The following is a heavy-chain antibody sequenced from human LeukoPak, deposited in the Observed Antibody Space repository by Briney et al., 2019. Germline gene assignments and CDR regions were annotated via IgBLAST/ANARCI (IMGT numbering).Heavy chain of an antibody. CDR2: IYSSGNT. CDR1: GYTVSSNY. V-gene: IGHV3-53*01. Sequence: GGSLRPSCAASGYTVSSNYMSWVRQAPGKGLEWVSVIYSSGNTYYADSVKGRFTVSRDKSKNTVYLQINSLRAEDTAVYYCARVKDWYFDLWGRGTVVTVSS. J-gene: IGHJ2*01. CDR3: ARVKDWYFDL.